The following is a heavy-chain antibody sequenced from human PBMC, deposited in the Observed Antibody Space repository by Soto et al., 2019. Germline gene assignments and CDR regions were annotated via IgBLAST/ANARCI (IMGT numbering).Heavy chain of an antibody. V-gene: IGHV3-74*01. CDR3: ARTYVPGIAGFDP. Sequence: GGSLRLSCAASGFTFSNYFMHWVRQVPGEGLVWVSRMSGDGKTISYADSVKGRFTISRDNAKNTLYLQMNSLRVEDTAVYYCARTYVPGIAGFDPWGQGNLVT. CDR1: GFTFSNYF. CDR2: MSGDGKTI. J-gene: IGHJ5*02. D-gene: IGHD1-1*01.